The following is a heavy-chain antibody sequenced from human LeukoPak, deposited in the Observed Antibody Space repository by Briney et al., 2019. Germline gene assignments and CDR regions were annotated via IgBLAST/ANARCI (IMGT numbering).Heavy chain of an antibody. Sequence: SETLSLTCTVSGGSISSYYWSWIRQPPGKGLEWIGYIYTSGSTNYNPSLKSRVTISVDPSKNQFSLKLSSVTAADTAVYYCERLLAAYDAFDIWGQGTMVTVSS. V-gene: IGHV4-4*09. D-gene: IGHD2-15*01. CDR1: GGSISSYY. CDR2: IYTSGST. J-gene: IGHJ3*02. CDR3: ERLLAAYDAFDI.